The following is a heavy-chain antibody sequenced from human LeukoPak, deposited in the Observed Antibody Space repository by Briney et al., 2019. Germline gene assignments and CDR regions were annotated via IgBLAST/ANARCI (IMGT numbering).Heavy chain of an antibody. CDR1: GYTFTSYA. CDR2: INTNTGNP. Sequence: APVKVSCKASGYTFTSYAMNWVRQAPGQGLEWMGWINTNTGNPTYAQGFTGRFVFSLDTSVSTAYLQISSLKAEDTAVYYCAREPPWYSGSLQTNDYWGQGTLVTVSS. D-gene: IGHD1-26*01. CDR3: AREPPWYSGSLQTNDY. J-gene: IGHJ4*02. V-gene: IGHV7-4-1*02.